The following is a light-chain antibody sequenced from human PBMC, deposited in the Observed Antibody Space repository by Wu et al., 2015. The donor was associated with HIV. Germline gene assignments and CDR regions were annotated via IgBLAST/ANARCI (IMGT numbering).Light chain of an antibody. CDR2: GAS. Sequence: MVMTQSPATLSVSPGERATLSCRASQNVSTNLAWYQQKPGQAPRLLIYGASTRATGVPARFSGSGSATDFILTINSLQSEXFAVYYCQQYNDWPPWTFGQGTRVE. CDR3: QQYNDWPPWT. V-gene: IGKV3-15*01. CDR1: QNVSTN. J-gene: IGKJ1*01.